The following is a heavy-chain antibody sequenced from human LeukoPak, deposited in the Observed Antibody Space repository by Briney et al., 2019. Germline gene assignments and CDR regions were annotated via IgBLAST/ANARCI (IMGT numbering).Heavy chain of an antibody. CDR3: ARDRGQLLPDY. Sequence: GGSLRLSCAASGFTFSSYSMNWVRQAPGKGLEWVSSISSSSSYIYYADSVKGRFTISRDTAKNSLYLQMNSLRAEDTAVYYCARDRGQLLPDYWGQGTLVTVSS. D-gene: IGHD2-2*01. CDR2: ISSSSSYI. CDR1: GFTFSSYS. J-gene: IGHJ4*02. V-gene: IGHV3-21*01.